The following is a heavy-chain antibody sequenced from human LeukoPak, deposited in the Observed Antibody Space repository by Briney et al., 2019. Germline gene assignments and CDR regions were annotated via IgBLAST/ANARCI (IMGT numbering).Heavy chain of an antibody. CDR3: ARDRQQLSEPSNYFDY. CDR1: GYTFTSYA. D-gene: IGHD6-13*01. Sequence: ASVKVSCKASGYTFTSYAMHWLRQAPGQRLEWMGWINAGNGNTKYSQKFQGGVTITRDTSASTAYMDLSSLRSEETAVYYCARDRQQLSEPSNYFDYWGQGTLVTVSS. V-gene: IGHV1-3*01. CDR2: INAGNGNT. J-gene: IGHJ4*02.